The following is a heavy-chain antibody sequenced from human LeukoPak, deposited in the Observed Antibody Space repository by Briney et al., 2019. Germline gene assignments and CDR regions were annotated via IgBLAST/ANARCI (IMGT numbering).Heavy chain of an antibody. V-gene: IGHV3-30-3*01. Sequence: GGSLRLSCAASGFTFSSYAMHWVRQAPGKGLEWVAVISYDGSNKYYADSVKGRFTISRDNSKNTLYLQMNSLRAEDTAVYYCARGSFGSIVVVAASDYWGQGTLVTVSS. CDR3: ARGSFGSIVVVAASDY. CDR1: GFTFSSYA. J-gene: IGHJ4*02. D-gene: IGHD2-15*01. CDR2: ISYDGSNK.